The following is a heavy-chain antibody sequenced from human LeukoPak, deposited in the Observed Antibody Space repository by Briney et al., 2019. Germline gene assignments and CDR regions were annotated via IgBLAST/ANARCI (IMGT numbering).Heavy chain of an antibody. CDR2: VFRTGGT. D-gene: IGHD5-12*01. CDR1: SSSINTSYY. V-gene: IGHV4-38-2*02. CDR3: VRDQARGPGDY. Sequence: SETLSLTCSVSSSSINTSYYWGWIRQPPGKGLEWIGSVFRTGGTYYNPSLESRLSISLDTSENQFSLRLRSVTAADTAVYYCVRDQARGPGDYWGQGTLVTVSS. J-gene: IGHJ4*02.